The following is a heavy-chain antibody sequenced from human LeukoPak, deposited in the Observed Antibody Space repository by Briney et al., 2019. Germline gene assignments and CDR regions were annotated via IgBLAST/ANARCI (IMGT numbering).Heavy chain of an antibody. CDR2: ISSSSSYI. J-gene: IGHJ3*02. D-gene: IGHD3-22*01. CDR3: ARVGVIVVVISAFDI. Sequence: GGSLRLSCAASGFTFSSYSMNWVRQAPGKGLEWVSSISSSSSYIYYADLVKGRFTISRDNAKNSLYLQMNSLRAEDTAVYYCARVGVIVVVISAFDIWGQGTMVTVSS. CDR1: GFTFSSYS. V-gene: IGHV3-21*01.